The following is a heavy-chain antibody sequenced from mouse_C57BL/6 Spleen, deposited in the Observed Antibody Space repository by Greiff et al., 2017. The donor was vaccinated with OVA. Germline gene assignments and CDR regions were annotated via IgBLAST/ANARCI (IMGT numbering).Heavy chain of an antibody. V-gene: IGHV1-26*01. CDR3: RAMTMGLRRRDYFDY. J-gene: IGHJ2*01. D-gene: IGHD2-4*01. Sequence: EVKLVESGPELVKPGASVKISCKASGYTFTDYYMNWVKQSHGKSLEWIGDINPNNGGTSYNQKFKGKATLTVDKSSSTAYMELRSLTSEDSAVYYCRAMTMGLRRRDYFDYWGQGTTLTVSS. CDR1: GYTFTDYY. CDR2: INPNNGGT.